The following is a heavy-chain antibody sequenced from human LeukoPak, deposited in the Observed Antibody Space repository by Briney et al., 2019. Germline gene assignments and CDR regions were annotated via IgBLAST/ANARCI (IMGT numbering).Heavy chain of an antibody. J-gene: IGHJ6*03. Sequence: ASVKVSCKASGYTFTSYAMNWVRQAPGQGLEWMGWINTNTGNPTYAQGFTGRFVVSLDTSVSTAYLQISSLKAEDTAVYYCARAGWNYYYYYMDVWGKGTTVTVSS. CDR2: INTNTGNP. D-gene: IGHD6-19*01. CDR1: GYTFTSYA. V-gene: IGHV7-4-1*02. CDR3: ARAGWNYYYYYMDV.